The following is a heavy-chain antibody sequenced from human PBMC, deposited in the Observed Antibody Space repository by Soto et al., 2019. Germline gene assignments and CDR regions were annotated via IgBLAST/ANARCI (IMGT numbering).Heavy chain of an antibody. D-gene: IGHD6-25*01. CDR2: IRKDGSQR. V-gene: IGHV3-7*05. J-gene: IGHJ3*02. CDR3: ARDVSPGSSGLYFDAFDM. Sequence: ESGGGLVQPGGSLTLSCAASEFAFSSYWMTWVRQAPGKGREWVANIRKDGSQRSYLDSVRGRFTISRDNSKNLLYLQMNSLRAEDTALYFCARDVSPGSSGLYFDAFDMWGQGTMVTVSS. CDR1: EFAFSSYW.